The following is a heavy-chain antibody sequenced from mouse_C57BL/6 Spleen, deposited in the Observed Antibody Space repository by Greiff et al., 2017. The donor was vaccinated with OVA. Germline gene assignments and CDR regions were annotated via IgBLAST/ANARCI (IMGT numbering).Heavy chain of an antibody. CDR1: GYAFSSSW. D-gene: IGHD1-1*01. CDR3: ARDYGSSYYFDY. J-gene: IGHJ2*01. V-gene: IGHV1-82*01. Sequence: VQLQQSGPELVKPGASVKISCKASGYAFSSSWMNWVKQRPGKGLEWIGRIYPGDGDTNYNGKFKGKGTLTADKSSSTAYMQLSSLTSEDSAVYFCARDYGSSYYFDYWGQGTTLTVSS. CDR2: IYPGDGDT.